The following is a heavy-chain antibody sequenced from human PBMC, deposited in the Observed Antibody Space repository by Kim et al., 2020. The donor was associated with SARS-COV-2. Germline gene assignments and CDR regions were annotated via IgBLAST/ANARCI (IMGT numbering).Heavy chain of an antibody. CDR2: IHYSGDT. CDR1: GGSIASDAYH. Sequence: SETLSLTCVVSGGSIASDAYHWGWIRQSPGKGMEWIGSIHYSGDTSYNPSLKSRVGISLDTSKKQFSLKLNSVTAADTAVYYCAGLAVVGWPTNDFGGQGTRHTLPS. CDR3: AGLAVVGWPTNDF. V-gene: IGHV4-39*01. J-gene: IGHJ1*01. D-gene: IGHD2-8*01.